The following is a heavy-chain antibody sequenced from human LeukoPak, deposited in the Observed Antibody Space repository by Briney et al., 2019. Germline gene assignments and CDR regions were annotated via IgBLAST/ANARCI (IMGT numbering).Heavy chain of an antibody. CDR2: IYHSGST. J-gene: IGHJ4*02. Sequence: SETLSLTCAVSGYSISSGYYWGWIRQPPGKGLEWIGSIYHSGSTYYNPSLKSRVTISVDTSKNQFSLKLSPVTAADTAVYYCARHGFGWAYWGQGTLVTVSS. CDR3: ARHGFGWAY. CDR1: GYSISSGYY. D-gene: IGHD3-3*01. V-gene: IGHV4-38-2*01.